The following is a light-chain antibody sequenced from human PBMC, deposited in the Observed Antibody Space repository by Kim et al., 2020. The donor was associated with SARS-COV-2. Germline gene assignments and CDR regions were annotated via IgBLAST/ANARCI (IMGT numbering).Light chain of an antibody. CDR1: QSISTW. V-gene: IGKV1-5*03. Sequence: DIQMTQSPSTLSASVGDRVTITCRASQSISTWLAWYQQKPGKAPKFLIYNTSNLESGVSSRFSGSGSGTEFTLTISSLQPDDFATYYCQQWNDYSWTFGQGTKVDIK. J-gene: IGKJ1*01. CDR2: NTS. CDR3: QQWNDYSWT.